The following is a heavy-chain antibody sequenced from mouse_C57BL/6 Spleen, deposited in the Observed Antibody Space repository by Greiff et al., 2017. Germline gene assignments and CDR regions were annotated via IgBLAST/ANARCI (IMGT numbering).Heavy chain of an antibody. J-gene: IGHJ1*03. CDR2: ISYDGSN. CDR3: ARERSNQRYFDV. Sequence: EVQLQQSGPGLVKPSQSLSLTCSVTGYSITSGYYWNWIRQFPGNKLEWMGYISYDGSNNYNPSLKNRISITRDTSKNQFFLKLNSVTTEDTATYYCARERSNQRYFDVWGTGTTVTVSS. CDR1: GYSITSGYY. V-gene: IGHV3-6*01. D-gene: IGHD2-5*01.